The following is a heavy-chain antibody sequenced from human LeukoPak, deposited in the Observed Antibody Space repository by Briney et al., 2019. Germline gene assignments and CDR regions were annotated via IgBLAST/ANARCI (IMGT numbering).Heavy chain of an antibody. CDR3: AKDHDDILTGRYYYMDV. D-gene: IGHD3-9*01. J-gene: IGHJ6*03. CDR1: GFTFSSYA. Sequence: GGSLRLSCAASGFTFSSYAMSWVRQAPGKGLEWVSAISGSGGSTYYADSVKGRFTISRDNSKNTLYLQTNSLRAEDTAVYYCAKDHDDILTGRYYYMDVWGKGTTVTVSS. V-gene: IGHV3-23*01. CDR2: ISGSGGST.